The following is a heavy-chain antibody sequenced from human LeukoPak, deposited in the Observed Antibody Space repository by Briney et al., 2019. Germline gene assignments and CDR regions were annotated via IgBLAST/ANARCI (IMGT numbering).Heavy chain of an antibody. CDR2: IIPIFGTA. V-gene: IGHV1-69*13. CDR3: ARAGGGIHYDSTGYFWPLDH. J-gene: IGHJ4*02. D-gene: IGHD3-22*01. CDR1: GGTFSSYA. Sequence: GASVKGSCKASGGTFSSYAISWVRQAPGQGLEWMGGIIPIFGTANYAQKFQGRVTITADESTNTAYMELSSLRSEDTAVYYCARAGGGIHYDSTGYFWPLDHWGQGTLVTVSS.